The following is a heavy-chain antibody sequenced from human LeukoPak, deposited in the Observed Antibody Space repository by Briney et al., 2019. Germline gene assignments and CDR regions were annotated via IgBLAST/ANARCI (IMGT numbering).Heavy chain of an antibody. CDR3: ARDLAGPPQEAFDI. Sequence: GGSLRLSCAASGFTFSSYWMSWVRQAPGKGLEWVANIKQDGSEKYYVDSVKGRFTISRDNAKNSLYPQMNSLRAEDTAVYYCARDLAGPPQEAFDIWGQGTMVTVSS. J-gene: IGHJ3*02. CDR2: IKQDGSEK. V-gene: IGHV3-7*01. CDR1: GFTFSSYW.